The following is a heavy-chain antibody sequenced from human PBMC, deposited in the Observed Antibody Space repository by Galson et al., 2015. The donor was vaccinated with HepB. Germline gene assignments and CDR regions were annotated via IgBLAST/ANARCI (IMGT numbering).Heavy chain of an antibody. D-gene: IGHD4-17*01. CDR3: ARMVYGDAYYFDY. V-gene: IGHV4-31*03. J-gene: IGHJ4*02. CDR2: ISYSGST. Sequence: TLSLTCTVSGGSISSGAYYWTWIRQHPGKGLEWIGYISYSGSTYYNPSLKSRVTISVDTSKNQFSLKLSSVTAADTAVYYCARMVYGDAYYFDYWGQGTLVTVSS. CDR1: GGSISSGAYY.